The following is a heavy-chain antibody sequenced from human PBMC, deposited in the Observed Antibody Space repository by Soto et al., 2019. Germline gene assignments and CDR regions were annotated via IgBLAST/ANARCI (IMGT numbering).Heavy chain of an antibody. D-gene: IGHD5-12*01. V-gene: IGHV1-69*13. J-gene: IGHJ6*02. Sequence: SVKVSCKASGGTFSSYAISWVRQAPGQGLEWMGGIIPIFGTANYAQKFQGRVTITADESTSTAYMELSSLRSEDTAVYYCARDRGYSGFALRYGMDVWGQGTKVTGSS. CDR3: ARDRGYSGFALRYGMDV. CDR2: IIPIFGTA. CDR1: GGTFSSYA.